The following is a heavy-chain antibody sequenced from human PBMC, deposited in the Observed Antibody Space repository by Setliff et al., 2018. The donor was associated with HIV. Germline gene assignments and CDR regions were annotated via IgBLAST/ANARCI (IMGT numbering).Heavy chain of an antibody. J-gene: IGHJ3*02. CDR1: GYSFTSYW. CDR2: IDPSDSYT. D-gene: IGHD5-18*01. CDR3: ARDDSNGNTDAVDI. V-gene: IGHV5-10-1*01. Sequence: PGESLDISCQGSGYSFTSYWITWVRQLPGKGLEWMGRIDPSDSYTNYSPSFPGHVTISADKSINTAYLQWSSVKASDTAVYYCARDDSNGNTDAVDIWGQGTTVTVSS.